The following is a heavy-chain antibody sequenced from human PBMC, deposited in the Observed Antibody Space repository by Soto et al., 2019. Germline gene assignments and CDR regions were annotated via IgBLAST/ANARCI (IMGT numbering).Heavy chain of an antibody. D-gene: IGHD6-19*01. J-gene: IGHJ4*02. CDR1: GYTLTELS. CDR2: FDPEDGET. Sequence: VASVKVSCKVSGYTLTELSMHWVRQAPGKGLEWMGGFDPEDGETIYAQKFQGRVTMTEDTATDTAYMELSSLRSEDTAVYYCATADSSGWYGLVNYWGQGTLVTVSS. CDR3: ATADSSGWYGLVNY. V-gene: IGHV1-24*01.